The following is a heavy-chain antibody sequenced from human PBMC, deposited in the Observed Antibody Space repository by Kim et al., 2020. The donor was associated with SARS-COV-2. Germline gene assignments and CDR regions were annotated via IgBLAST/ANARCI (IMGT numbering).Heavy chain of an antibody. CDR1: GGSISSGGYY. CDR3: ARDGVVPAAMSQGVYYYYYGMDV. CDR2: IYYSGST. Sequence: SETLSLTCTVSGGSISSGGYYWSWIRQHPGKGLEWIGYIYYSGSTYYNPSLKSRVTISVDTSKNQFSLKLSSVTAADTAVYYCARDGVVPAAMSQGVYYYYYGMDVWGQGTTVTVSS. D-gene: IGHD2-2*01. J-gene: IGHJ6*02. V-gene: IGHV4-31*03.